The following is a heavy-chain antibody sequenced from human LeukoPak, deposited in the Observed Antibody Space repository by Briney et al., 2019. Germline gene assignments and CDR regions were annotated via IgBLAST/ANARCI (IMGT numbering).Heavy chain of an antibody. D-gene: IGHD1-26*01. J-gene: IGHJ6*01. V-gene: IGHV4-39*02. CDR1: GGSIRTDGSY. Sequence: SETLSLTCTVSGGSIRTDGSYWAWIRQPPGKGLEWIGSIYIDGITHYNSSLQSRVTLSIDTSRNHFSLRLTSVTAADTSVFYCARVLFRASELRYRMDVSGEGTAVALSS. CDR3: ARVLFRASELRYRMDV. CDR2: IYIDGIT.